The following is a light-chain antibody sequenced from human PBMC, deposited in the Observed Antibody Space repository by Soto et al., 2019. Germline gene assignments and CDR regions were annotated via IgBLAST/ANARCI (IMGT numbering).Light chain of an antibody. CDR3: QSYDSSLTTFV. V-gene: IGLV1-40*01. CDR2: GDN. CDR1: SSNIGAEYD. Sequence: QSVLTQPPSVSGAPGQRVAISCTGSSSNIGAEYDVHWYQQLPGTAPKRLIYGDNNRPSGVPDRFSGSKSGTSASLAITGLQPEDEADYYCQSYDSSLTTFVFGTGTKGT. J-gene: IGLJ1*01.